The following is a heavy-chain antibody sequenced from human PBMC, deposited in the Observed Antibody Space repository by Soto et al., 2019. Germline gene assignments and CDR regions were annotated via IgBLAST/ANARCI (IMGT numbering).Heavy chain of an antibody. CDR1: GFTFSSYE. V-gene: IGHV3-48*03. D-gene: IGHD4-4*01. CDR3: ARGFRHYTFDY. J-gene: IGHJ4*02. Sequence: GGSLRLSCAASGFTFSSYEMNWVRQAPGKGLEWVSYISSSGSTIYYADSVKGRFTISRDNAKNSLYLQMNSLRAEDTAVYYCARGFRHYTFDYWGQGTLVTVSS. CDR2: ISSSGSTI.